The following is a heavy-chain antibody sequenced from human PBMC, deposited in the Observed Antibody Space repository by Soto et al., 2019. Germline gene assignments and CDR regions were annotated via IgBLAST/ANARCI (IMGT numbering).Heavy chain of an antibody. V-gene: IGHV1-8*01. CDR3: ARGKALSGGYSSSTSCLFY. CDR1: GYTFTSYD. Sequence: GASVKVSCKASGYTFTSYDINWVRQATGQGLEWMGWMNPNSGNTGYAQKFQGRVTMTRNTSISTAYMELSSLRSEDTAVYYCARGKALSGGYSSSTSCLFYWGQGTLVTVSS. CDR2: MNPNSGNT. D-gene: IGHD2-2*01. J-gene: IGHJ4*02.